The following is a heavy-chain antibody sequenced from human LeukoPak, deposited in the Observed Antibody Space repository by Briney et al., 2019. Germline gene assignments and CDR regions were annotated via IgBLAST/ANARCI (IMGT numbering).Heavy chain of an antibody. Sequence: RASVKVSCXASGYTFTGYYMHWVRQAPGQGLEWMGWINPNSGGTNYAQKFQGRVTMTRDTSISTAYMELSRLRSDDTAVYYCASDSSGYYAHFDYWGQGTLVTVSS. CDR1: GYTFTGYY. J-gene: IGHJ4*02. CDR2: INPNSGGT. D-gene: IGHD3-22*01. CDR3: ASDSSGYYAHFDY. V-gene: IGHV1-2*02.